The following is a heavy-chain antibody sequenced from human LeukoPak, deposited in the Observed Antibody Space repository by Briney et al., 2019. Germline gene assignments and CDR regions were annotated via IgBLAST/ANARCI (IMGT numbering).Heavy chain of an antibody. Sequence: SQTLSLTCTVSGGSISSGGYYWSWIRQPPGKGLEWIGYIYYSGSTNYNPSLKSRVTISVDTSKNQFSLKLSSVTAADTAVYYCARATYYYDSSGYLFDYWGQGTLVTVSS. V-gene: IGHV4-61*08. CDR3: ARATYYYDSSGYLFDY. CDR1: GGSISSGGYY. D-gene: IGHD3-22*01. J-gene: IGHJ4*02. CDR2: IYYSGST.